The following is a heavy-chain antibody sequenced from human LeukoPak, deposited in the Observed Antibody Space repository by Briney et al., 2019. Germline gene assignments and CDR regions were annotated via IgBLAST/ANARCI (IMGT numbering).Heavy chain of an antibody. CDR2: ISISSSSV. D-gene: IGHD6-13*01. V-gene: IGHV3-48*04. J-gene: IGHJ4*02. Sequence: GGSLRLSCATSGFTFSSHAMNWVRQAPGKGLEWVSYISISSSSVYYADSVKGRFTISRDNAKNSLYLQMNSLRAEDTAVYYCAKDLLAAGGNGPDYWGQGTLVTVSS. CDR1: GFTFSSHA. CDR3: AKDLLAAGGNGPDY.